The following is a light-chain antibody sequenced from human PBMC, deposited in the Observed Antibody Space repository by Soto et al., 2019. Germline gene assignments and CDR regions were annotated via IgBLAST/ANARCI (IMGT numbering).Light chain of an antibody. CDR3: QKYYSTSSIT. CDR1: QSVLDSSNNRNY. V-gene: IGKV4-1*01. J-gene: IGKJ5*01. Sequence: DIVMTQSPASLAVSLGERATINCKSSQSVLDSSNNRNYLAWYQQKPGQPPKLLIYWASTRESGVPGRFRGRGSGTDFTLTFNTLQAEDVAVYYCQKYYSTSSITFGQGTRLEIK. CDR2: WAS.